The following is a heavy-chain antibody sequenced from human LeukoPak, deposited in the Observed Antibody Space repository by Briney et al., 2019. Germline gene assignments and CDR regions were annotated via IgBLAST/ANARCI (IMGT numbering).Heavy chain of an antibody. J-gene: IGHJ6*02. V-gene: IGHV3-30*18. CDR3: AKDRTDDYYDILTGYWGYHDYGMDV. Sequence: GRSLRLSCAASGFTFSSYGMHWVRQAPGKGLEWVAVISYDGSNKYYADSVKGRFTISRDNSKNTLYVQMNSLRAEDTAVYYCAKDRTDDYYDILTGYWGYHDYGMDVWGQGTTVTVSS. D-gene: IGHD3-9*01. CDR2: ISYDGSNK. CDR1: GFTFSSYG.